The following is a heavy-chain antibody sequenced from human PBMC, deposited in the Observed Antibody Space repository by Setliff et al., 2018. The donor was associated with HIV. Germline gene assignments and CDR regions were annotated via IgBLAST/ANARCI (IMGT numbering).Heavy chain of an antibody. CDR1: GFSLSTYGVG. CDR3: AHSPSMIVVETPYFDY. Sequence: SGPTLVNPTQTLTLTCTFSGFSLSTYGVGMGWIRQPPGKALEWLALIYWDDDKRYSPSLKSRLTITKDTSKNQVVLTMTNMDPVDTATYYCAHSPSMIVVETPYFDYWGQGTLVTVSS. J-gene: IGHJ4*02. CDR2: IYWDDDK. V-gene: IGHV2-5*02. D-gene: IGHD3-22*01.